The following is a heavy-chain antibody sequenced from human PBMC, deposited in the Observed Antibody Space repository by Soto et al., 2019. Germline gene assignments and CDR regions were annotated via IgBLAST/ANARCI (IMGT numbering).Heavy chain of an antibody. J-gene: IGHJ4*02. CDR1: GGSMSEYF. CDR3: ARDGYDGSGSPYPAY. V-gene: IGHV4-59*01. D-gene: IGHD3-10*01. Sequence: SETLSLTCSVSGGSMSEYFWSWIRQSPERGLEWIGYVYYLGSTDYNPSLKSRVTISVDTSKRQFSLRLSSVTAADAAIYYCARDGYDGSGSPYPAYWGPGTQVTVS. CDR2: VYYLGST.